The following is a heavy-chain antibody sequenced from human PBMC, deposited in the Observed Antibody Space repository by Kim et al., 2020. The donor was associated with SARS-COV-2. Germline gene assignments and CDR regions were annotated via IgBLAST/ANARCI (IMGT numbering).Heavy chain of an antibody. J-gene: IGHJ3*02. CDR1: GFTFSSYG. Sequence: GGSLRLSCAASGFTFSSYGMHWVRQAPGKGLEWVAVISYDGSNKYYADSVKGRFTISRDNSKNTLYLQMNSLRAEDTAVYYCAKEEGGGQWFSIDAFDIWGQGTMVTVSS. CDR3: AKEEGGGQWFSIDAFDI. D-gene: IGHD3-22*01. V-gene: IGHV3-30*18. CDR2: ISYDGSNK.